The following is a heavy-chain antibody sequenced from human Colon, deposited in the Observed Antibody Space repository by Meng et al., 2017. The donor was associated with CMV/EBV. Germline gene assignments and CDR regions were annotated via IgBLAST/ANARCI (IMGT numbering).Heavy chain of an antibody. V-gene: IGHV3-49*04. J-gene: IGHJ6*02. CDR1: GFTFGDYA. D-gene: IGHD3-9*01. CDR3: TRVGLRYNYYGMDV. Sequence: GGSLRLSCTASGFTFGDYAMSWVRQAPGKGLEWVGFIRSKAYGGTTEYAASVKGRFTISRDDSKSIAYLQMNSLKTEDTAVYYCTRVGLRYNYYGMDVWGQGTTVTVSS. CDR2: IRSKAYGGTT.